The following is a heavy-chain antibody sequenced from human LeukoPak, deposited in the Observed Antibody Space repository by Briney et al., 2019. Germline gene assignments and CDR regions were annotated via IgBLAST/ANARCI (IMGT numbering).Heavy chain of an antibody. CDR1: GFTFSSYW. V-gene: IGHV3-7*03. CDR3: ARVLYDFWSGSRNYGMDV. D-gene: IGHD3-3*01. J-gene: IGHJ6*02. Sequence: GGSLRLSCAASGFTFSSYWMSWVRQAPGKGLERVANIKQDGSEKYYVDSVKGRFTISRDNAKNSLYLQMNSLRAEDTAVYYCARVLYDFWSGSRNYGMDVWGQGTTVTVSS. CDR2: IKQDGSEK.